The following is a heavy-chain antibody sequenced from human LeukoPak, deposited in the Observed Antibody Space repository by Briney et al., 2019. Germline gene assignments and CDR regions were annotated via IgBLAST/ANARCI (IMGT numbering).Heavy chain of an antibody. CDR1: GFTFSSYE. CDR2: ISTTANSI. V-gene: IGHV3-48*03. CDR3: ARPVNYGGYDYYYYGMDV. Sequence: GGSLRLSCAASGFTFSSYEMNWVRQAPGKGLEWISYISTTANSIYYADSVKGRFTISRDSAKNSLYLQMSSLRAEDTAVYYCARPVNYGGYDYYYYGMDVWGNGTTVTVSS. J-gene: IGHJ6*04. D-gene: IGHD5-12*01.